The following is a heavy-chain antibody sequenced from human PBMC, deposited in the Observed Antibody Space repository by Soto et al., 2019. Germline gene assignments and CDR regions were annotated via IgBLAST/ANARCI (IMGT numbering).Heavy chain of an antibody. D-gene: IGHD5-18*01. J-gene: IGHJ3*02. CDR3: AHLQLRDAFDI. V-gene: IGHV3-33*01. CDR2: IWYDGSNK. Sequence: GGSLRLSCAASGFTFSSYGMHWVRQAPGKGLEWVAVIWYDGSNKYYADSVKGRFTISRDNSKNTLYLQMNSLRAEDTAVYYCAHLQLRDAFDIWGQGTMVTVSS. CDR1: GFTFSSYG.